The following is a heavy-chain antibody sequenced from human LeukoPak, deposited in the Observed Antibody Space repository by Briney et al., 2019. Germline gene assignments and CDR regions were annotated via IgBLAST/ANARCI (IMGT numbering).Heavy chain of an antibody. Sequence: QTGGSLRLSCAASGFTFSSYAMHWVRQAPGKGLEWVAVISYDGSNKYYADSVKGRFTISRDNSKNTLYLQMNSLRAEDTAVYYCAKVRARGYYYYYYYMDVWGKGTTVTVSS. CDR3: AKVRARGYYYYYYYMDV. CDR2: ISYDGSNK. CDR1: GFTFSSYA. D-gene: IGHD3-10*01. V-gene: IGHV3-30*04. J-gene: IGHJ6*03.